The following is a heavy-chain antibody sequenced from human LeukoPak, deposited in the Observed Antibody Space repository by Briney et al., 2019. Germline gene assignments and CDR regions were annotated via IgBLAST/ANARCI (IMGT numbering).Heavy chain of an antibody. V-gene: IGHV3-48*03. CDR3: ARVGDSSGYYRYYFDY. D-gene: IGHD3-22*01. CDR1: GFTFSSYE. Sequence: GGSLRLSCAASGFTFSSYEMNWVRQAPGKGLEWVSYISSSGSTIYYADSVKGRFTISRDNAKNSLYLQMNSLRAEDTAVYYCARVGDSSGYYRYYFDYWDQGTLVTVSS. CDR2: ISSSGSTI. J-gene: IGHJ4*02.